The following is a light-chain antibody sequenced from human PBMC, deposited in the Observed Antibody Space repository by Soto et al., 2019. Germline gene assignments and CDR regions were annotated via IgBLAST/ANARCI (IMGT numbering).Light chain of an antibody. J-gene: IGKJ5*01. V-gene: IGKV3-11*01. CDR3: QQRSNWPPIT. CDR2: GAS. CDR1: QSVSSR. Sequence: EIVLTQSPGTLSSSPGERATLSCRASQSVSSRLAWYQQNPGQAPRLLISGASTRATGIPARFSGSGSGTDFTLTISSLEPEDAALYYCQQRSNWPPITFGQGTRLEIK.